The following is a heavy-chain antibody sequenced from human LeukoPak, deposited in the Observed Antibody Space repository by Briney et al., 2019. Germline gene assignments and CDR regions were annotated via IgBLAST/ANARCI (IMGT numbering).Heavy chain of an antibody. Sequence: SETLSLTCTVSGGSISGYYWSWIRQPPGKGLEWIGYIYYSGSTNYNPSLKSRVTISVDTSKNQFSLKLSSVTAADTAVYYCAREVSNDSSGFDYWGQGTLVTVSS. J-gene: IGHJ4*02. D-gene: IGHD3-22*01. CDR1: GGSISGYY. CDR3: AREVSNDSSGFDY. CDR2: IYYSGST. V-gene: IGHV4-59*01.